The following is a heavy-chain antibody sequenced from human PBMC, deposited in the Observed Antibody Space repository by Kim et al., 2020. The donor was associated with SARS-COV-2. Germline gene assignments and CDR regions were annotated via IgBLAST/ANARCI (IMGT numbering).Heavy chain of an antibody. D-gene: IGHD3-22*01. V-gene: IGHV5-51*01. Sequence: GESLKISCKGSGYSFTSYWIGWVRQMPGKGLEWMGIIYPGDSDTRYSPSFQGQVTISADKSISTAYLQWSSLKASDTAMYYCARLPHYYDSSGYYYGMDVWGQGTTVTVSS. CDR2: IYPGDSDT. CDR1: GYSFTSYW. J-gene: IGHJ6*02. CDR3: ARLPHYYDSSGYYYGMDV.